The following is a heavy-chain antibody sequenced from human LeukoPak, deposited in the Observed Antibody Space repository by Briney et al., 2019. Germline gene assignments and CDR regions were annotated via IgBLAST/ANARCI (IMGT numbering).Heavy chain of an antibody. J-gene: IGHJ6*02. CDR3: ARSSSYYDFWSGYSGADYYGMDV. D-gene: IGHD3-3*01. CDR1: GYTFTSYG. CDR2: ISAYNGNT. Sequence: ASVKVSCKASGYTFTSYGISWVRQAPGQGLAWMGWISAYNGNTNYAQKLQGRVTMTTDTSTSTAYMELRSLRSDDTAVYYCARSSSYYDFWSGYSGADYYGMDVWGQGTTVTVSS. V-gene: IGHV1-18*01.